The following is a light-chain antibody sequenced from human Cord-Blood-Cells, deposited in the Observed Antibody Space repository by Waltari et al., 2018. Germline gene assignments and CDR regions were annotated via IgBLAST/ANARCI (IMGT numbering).Light chain of an antibody. Sequence: IQMTQSPSSLSASVGDRVTLTCRASQSISSYFNWYQQKPGKAPKLLIYAASSLQSGVPSRFSGSGSGTDFTLTISSLQPEDFATYYCQQSYSTPYTFGQGTKLEIK. CDR2: AAS. CDR3: QQSYSTPYT. J-gene: IGKJ2*01. CDR1: QSISSY. V-gene: IGKV1-39*01.